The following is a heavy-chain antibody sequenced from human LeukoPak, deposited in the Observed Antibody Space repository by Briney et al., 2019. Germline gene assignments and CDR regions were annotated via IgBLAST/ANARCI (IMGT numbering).Heavy chain of an antibody. CDR3: AKDMWVYYDSSGCPFDY. V-gene: IGHV3-43*02. J-gene: IGHJ4*02. Sequence: GGSLRLSCAASGFTFDNYAMHWVRQAPGKGLEWVSLISGDGGSTYYADSVKGRFTISRDNSKNSLYLQMNSLRTEDTALYYCAKDMWVYYDSSGCPFDYWGQGTLATVSS. CDR2: ISGDGGST. D-gene: IGHD3-22*01. CDR1: GFTFDNYA.